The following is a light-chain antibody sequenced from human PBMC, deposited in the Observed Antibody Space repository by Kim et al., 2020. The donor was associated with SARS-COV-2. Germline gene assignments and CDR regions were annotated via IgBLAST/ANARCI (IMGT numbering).Light chain of an antibody. CDR1: QTISSL. J-gene: IGKJ2*01. Sequence: DIQMTQSPSTLYASEGDRVTIACRASQTISSLLAWYQQKPGKAPKLLIFGASSLGSGVPSRFSGSGSGTEFTLTISSLQPDDFATYYCQQYKSYSTFGQGTKVDIK. CDR2: GAS. CDR3: QQYKSYST. V-gene: IGKV1-5*01.